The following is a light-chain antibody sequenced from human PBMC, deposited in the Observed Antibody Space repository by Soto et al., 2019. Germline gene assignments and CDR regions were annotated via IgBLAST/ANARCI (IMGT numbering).Light chain of an antibody. Sequence: QSALTQPASVSGSPGQSITISCTGTSSDVGGYDYVSWYQQHPGKAPTLLIYDVINRPSGVSFRFSGSKSGNTASLTISGLQAEDEAEYYCSSYTRSSIFVFGTGTKVTVL. CDR1: SSDVGGYDY. V-gene: IGLV2-14*01. J-gene: IGLJ1*01. CDR3: SSYTRSSIFV. CDR2: DVI.